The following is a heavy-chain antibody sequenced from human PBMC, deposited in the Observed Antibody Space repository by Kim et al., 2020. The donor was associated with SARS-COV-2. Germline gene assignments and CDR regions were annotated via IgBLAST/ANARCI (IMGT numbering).Heavy chain of an antibody. V-gene: IGHV3-23*01. D-gene: IGHD3-10*02. Sequence: GGSLRLSCAASGFTVSSKSMSWVRQAPGKGLEWVSPISGDGGSTVYADSVKGRCTISRDNSKNTLYLQMNSLRADDMAGYYCARDRCDNPKFDLMDAWS. J-gene: IGHJ6*02. CDR2: ISGDGGST. CDR3: ARDRCDNPKFDLMDA. CDR1: GFTVSSKS.